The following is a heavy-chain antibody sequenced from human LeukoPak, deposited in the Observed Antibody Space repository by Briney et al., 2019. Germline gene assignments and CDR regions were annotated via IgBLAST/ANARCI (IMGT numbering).Heavy chain of an antibody. Sequence: GGSLRLSCAASGFTFSSYSMNWVRQAPGKGLEWVSSISSSSSYIYYADSVMGRFTISRDNAKNSLYLQMNSLRAEDTAVYYCASTSLGLPFDPWGQGTLVTVSS. D-gene: IGHD2-2*01. CDR2: ISSSSSYI. CDR3: ASTSLGLPFDP. V-gene: IGHV3-21*01. J-gene: IGHJ5*02. CDR1: GFTFSSYS.